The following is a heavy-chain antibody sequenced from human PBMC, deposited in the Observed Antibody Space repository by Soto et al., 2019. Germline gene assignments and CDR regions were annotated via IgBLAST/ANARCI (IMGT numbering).Heavy chain of an antibody. CDR2: IYYGGRT. Sequence: KPSETLSLTCTVSGGSILSGDYYRSWIRQPPGKGPEWIGHIYYGGRTYYNPSLKSRVTISEDTSKNQFSLKLSSVTAADTAVYYCASPSGSGYVDYWGQGALVTVSS. V-gene: IGHV4-30-4*01. CDR3: ASPSGSGYVDY. CDR1: GGSILSGDYY. D-gene: IGHD2-15*01. J-gene: IGHJ4*02.